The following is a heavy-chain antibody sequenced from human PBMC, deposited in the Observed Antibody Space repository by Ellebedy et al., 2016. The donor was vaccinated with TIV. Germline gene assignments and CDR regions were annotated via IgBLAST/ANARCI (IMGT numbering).Heavy chain of an antibody. Sequence: GGSLRLSCAASGFTFSSYDMHWVRQGTGKGLEWFSAIVTAGDTYYPGSVRGRFTISRENAKNPLYLQITSLRAEDTAVYYCARVRFGDTAVDYWGQGTLVTVSS. J-gene: IGHJ4*03. CDR1: GFTFSSYD. CDR2: IVTAGDT. D-gene: IGHD2-21*01. CDR3: ARVRFGDTAVDY. V-gene: IGHV3-13*01.